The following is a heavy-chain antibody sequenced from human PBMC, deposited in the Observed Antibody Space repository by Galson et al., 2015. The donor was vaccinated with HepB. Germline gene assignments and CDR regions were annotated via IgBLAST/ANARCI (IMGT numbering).Heavy chain of an antibody. Sequence: SETLSLTCAVFGGSTSSTTYYWSWIRQPPGRGLEWIGSIYYTGTTYYNPSLKSRVTISLDTSKNHFSLKLRSVTAADTAVYYCARHVGESGSYGMDVWGQGTTVSVSS. D-gene: IGHD2-15*01. J-gene: IGHJ6*02. V-gene: IGHV4-39*01. CDR3: ARHVGESGSYGMDV. CDR1: GGSTSSTTYY. CDR2: IYYTGTT.